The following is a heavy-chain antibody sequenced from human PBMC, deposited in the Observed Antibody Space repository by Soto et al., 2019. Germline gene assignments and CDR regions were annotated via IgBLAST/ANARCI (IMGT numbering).Heavy chain of an antibody. CDR2: IYYSGST. Sequence: SETLSLTCTVSGGSISSSSYYWGWIRQPPGKGLEWIGSIYYSGSTYYNPSLKSRVTISVDTSKNQFSLKLSSVTAADTAVYYCARHDSSARPMPNYDFWSGYPYHDAFDIWGQGTMVTVSS. CDR1: GGSISSSSYY. D-gene: IGHD3-3*01. V-gene: IGHV4-39*01. CDR3: ARHDSSARPMPNYDFWSGYPYHDAFDI. J-gene: IGHJ3*02.